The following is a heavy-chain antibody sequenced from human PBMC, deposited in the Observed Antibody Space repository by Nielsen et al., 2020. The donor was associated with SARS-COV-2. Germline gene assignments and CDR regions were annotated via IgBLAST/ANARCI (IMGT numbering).Heavy chain of an antibody. J-gene: IGHJ5*02. CDR2: INHSGVT. Sequence: GSLRLSCAVYGGSFSFYYWSWVRQPPGKGLEWIGEINHSGVTNYNPSLKSRVTISADTSKNQFSLNLRSVTAADTAVYYCVTYFYDSSGNVRLDPWGQGTLVTVSS. CDR3: VTYFYDSSGNVRLDP. D-gene: IGHD3-22*01. V-gene: IGHV4-34*01. CDR1: GGSFSFYY.